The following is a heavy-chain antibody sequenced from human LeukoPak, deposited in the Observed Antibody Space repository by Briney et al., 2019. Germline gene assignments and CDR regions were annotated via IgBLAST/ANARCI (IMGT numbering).Heavy chain of an antibody. V-gene: IGHV5-51*01. D-gene: IGHD1-1*01. J-gene: IGHJ1*01. CDR3: VRVNGNDDGVDF. CDR2: MFPTEPMT. Sequence: HWESLKISCKTSGFKFVDYWIAWVRQMPGKGLEWMGIMFPTEPMTTYSPSLQGQVTILADKSISTVYLFGSSVKASDTAIYYCVRVNGNDDGVDFGGQGTPVTVSS. CDR1: GFKFVDYW.